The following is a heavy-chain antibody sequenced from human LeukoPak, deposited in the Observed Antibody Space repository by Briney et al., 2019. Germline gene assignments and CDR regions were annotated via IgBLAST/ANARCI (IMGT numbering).Heavy chain of an antibody. J-gene: IGHJ4*02. CDR3: AGRAARFFDY. V-gene: IGHV4-59*01. Sequence: SETLSLTCTVSGDSLNSYYWTWIRQPPGEGLQWIGYIFYSGSSNYNASLRSRVAISVDTSKNQFSLRLTSVTAADTAVYYCAGRAARFFDYWGQGILVTVSS. CDR1: GDSLNSYY. D-gene: IGHD6-25*01. CDR2: IFYSGSS.